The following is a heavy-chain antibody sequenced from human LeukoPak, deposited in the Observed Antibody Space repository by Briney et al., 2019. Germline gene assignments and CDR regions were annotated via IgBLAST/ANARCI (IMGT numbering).Heavy chain of an antibody. CDR1: GGSISSYY. Sequence: SETLSLTCTVSGGSISSYYWSWIRQPPGKGLEWIGYIYYSGSTNYNPSLKSRVTISVDTSKNQFSLKLSSVTAADTAVYYCAREAREPDGDSSGYFDHWGQGTLVTVSS. CDR2: IYYSGST. J-gene: IGHJ4*02. D-gene: IGHD3-22*01. CDR3: AREAREPDGDSSGYFDH. V-gene: IGHV4-59*01.